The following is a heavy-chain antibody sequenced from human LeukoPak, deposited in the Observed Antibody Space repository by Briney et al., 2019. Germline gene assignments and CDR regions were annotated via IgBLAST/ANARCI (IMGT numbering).Heavy chain of an antibody. J-gene: IGHJ4*02. CDR2: ISYDGSNK. Sequence: GGSLRLSCAASGFTFSSYAMSWVRQAPGKGLEWVAVISYDGSNKYYADSVKGRFTISRDNTKNTLYLQMNSLRAEDTAVYYCAKDLDILTGNALDYWGQGTLVTVSS. CDR3: AKDLDILTGNALDY. CDR1: GFTFSSYA. D-gene: IGHD3-9*01. V-gene: IGHV3-30*18.